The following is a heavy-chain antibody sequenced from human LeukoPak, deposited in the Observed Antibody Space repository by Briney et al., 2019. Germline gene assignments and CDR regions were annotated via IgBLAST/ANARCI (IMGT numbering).Heavy chain of an antibody. D-gene: IGHD6-19*01. CDR3: AKPPAVAGNWYFDL. Sequence: SCKASGFTFSSYAMSWVRQAPGKGLEWVSAISGSGGSTYYADSVKGRFTISRDNSKNTLYLQMNSLRAEDTAVYYCAKPPAVAGNWYFDLWGRGTLVTVSS. CDR1: GFTFSSYA. J-gene: IGHJ2*01. V-gene: IGHV3-23*01. CDR2: ISGSGGST.